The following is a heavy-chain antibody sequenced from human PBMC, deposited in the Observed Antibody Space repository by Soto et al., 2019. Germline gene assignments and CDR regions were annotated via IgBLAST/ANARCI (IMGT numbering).Heavy chain of an antibody. CDR1: GGSFSGYY. V-gene: IGHV4-34*01. CDR3: ARGQGDIVVVVAASPPDYYYYYYMDV. CDR2: INHSGST. J-gene: IGHJ6*03. D-gene: IGHD2-15*01. Sequence: SETLSLTCAVYGGSFSGYYWSWIRQPPGKGLEWIGEINHSGSTNYNPSLKSRVTISVDTSKNQFSLKLGSVTAADTAVYYCARGQGDIVVVVAASPPDYYYYYYMDVWGKGTTVTVSS.